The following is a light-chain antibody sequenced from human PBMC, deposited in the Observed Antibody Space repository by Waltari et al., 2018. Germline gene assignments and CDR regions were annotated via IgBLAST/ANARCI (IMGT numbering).Light chain of an antibody. CDR1: TGTVTSSSY. J-gene: IGLJ3*02. Sequence: QAVVTQEPSLTVSPGGTVTLTCASSTGTVTSSSYPNWFQQRSGETPRSLIYNTDNKHPWTPARFSGSLVGGKAALTVSGVQPEDEADYYCLFDYSGFWVFGGGTKLTVL. V-gene: IGLV7-43*01. CDR3: LFDYSGFWV. CDR2: NTD.